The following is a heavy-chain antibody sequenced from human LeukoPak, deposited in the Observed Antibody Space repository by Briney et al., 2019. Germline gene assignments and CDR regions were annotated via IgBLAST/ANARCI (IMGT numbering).Heavy chain of an antibody. J-gene: IGHJ6*03. V-gene: IGHV4-34*12. D-gene: IGHD3-10*01. CDR3: ASTYGSGRYYYYYYYMDV. CDR1: GESFRGYY. CDR2: ILHSGDT. Sequence: SETLSLTCGVSGESFRGYYWSWIRQPPGQGLEWIGEILHSGDTNYKPSLKSRVSMSIDTSKNHFSLKLSSVTAADTAVYYCASTYGSGRYYYYYYYMDVWGKGTTVTVSS.